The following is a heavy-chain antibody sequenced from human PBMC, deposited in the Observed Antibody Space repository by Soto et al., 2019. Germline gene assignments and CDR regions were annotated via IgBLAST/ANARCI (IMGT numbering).Heavy chain of an antibody. D-gene: IGHD3-22*01. V-gene: IGHV3-48*03. CDR3: TRDYYYSYDHSGYCGYWVVP. J-gene: IGHJ5*02. CDR1: GFPLSSYN. Sequence: XGTLRLSGAASGFPLSSYNRNWVRQAAGKGLDWVSCISISGSTIYYADSVKGRFTISRDNAKKSLFLQMNSLRAEDTAVYYCTRDYYYSYDHSGYCGYWVVPWGKGTLVTVSS. CDR2: ISISGSTI.